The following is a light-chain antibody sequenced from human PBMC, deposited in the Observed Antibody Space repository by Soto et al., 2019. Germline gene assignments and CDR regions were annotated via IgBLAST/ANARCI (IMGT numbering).Light chain of an antibody. J-gene: IGKJ3*01. CDR2: WAS. CDR3: QQYHITPFT. Sequence: DIVMTQSPDSLGMSLGERATINCRSSQNILYKSKNKNYLAWYQQKPGQPPKLLIYWASTRESGVPDRFSGSGSGTDFTLTINGLQAEDVAVYFCQQYHITPFTFGPGTKVD. CDR1: QNILYKSKNKNY. V-gene: IGKV4-1*01.